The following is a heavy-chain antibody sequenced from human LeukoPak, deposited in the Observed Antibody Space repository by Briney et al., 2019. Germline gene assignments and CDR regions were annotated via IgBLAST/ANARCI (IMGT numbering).Heavy chain of an antibody. Sequence: SETPSLTCTVSGGSISSSSYYWGWIRQPPGKGLEWIGSIYYSGSTYYNPSLKSRVTISVDTSKNQFSLKLSSVTAADTAVYYCARDRPASSSGYPSDAFDIWGQGTMVTVSS. V-gene: IGHV4-39*07. J-gene: IGHJ3*02. CDR3: ARDRPASSSGYPSDAFDI. D-gene: IGHD3-22*01. CDR2: IYYSGST. CDR1: GGSISSSSYY.